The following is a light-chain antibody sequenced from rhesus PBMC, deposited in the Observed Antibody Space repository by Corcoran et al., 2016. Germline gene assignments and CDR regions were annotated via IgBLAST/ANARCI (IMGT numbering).Light chain of an antibody. CDR2: GAS. CDR3: QKYSSSPT. V-gene: IGKV3-53*01. CDR1: QSVSSY. J-gene: IGKJ4*01. Sequence: QVILTQSPATLSLSPGERATLSCRASQSVSSYLAWYQQRPGQAPRLLISGASSRATGIPNRCSGSGSGTEFTLTISSLEPEDFAVYYCQKYSSSPTFGGGTKVEIK.